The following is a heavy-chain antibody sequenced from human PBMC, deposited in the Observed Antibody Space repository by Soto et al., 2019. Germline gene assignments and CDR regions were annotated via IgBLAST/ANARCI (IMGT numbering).Heavy chain of an antibody. Sequence: GGSLRLSCAASGFTFSSYSMNWVRQAPGKGLEWVSYISSSSSTIYYADSVKGRFTISRDNAKNSLYLQMNSLRAEDTAVYYCAGGRSYSSSLSWYFDLWGRGTLVTVSS. CDR2: ISSSSSTI. CDR1: GFTFSSYS. J-gene: IGHJ2*01. V-gene: IGHV3-48*04. CDR3: AGGRSYSSSLSWYFDL. D-gene: IGHD6-13*01.